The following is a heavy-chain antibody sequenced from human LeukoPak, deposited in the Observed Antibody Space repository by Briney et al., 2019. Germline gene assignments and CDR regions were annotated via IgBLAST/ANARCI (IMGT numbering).Heavy chain of an antibody. CDR2: IWYDGSNK. V-gene: IGHV3-33*06. CDR3: AKGGGIAARAAFDI. J-gene: IGHJ3*02. CDR1: GFTFSSYG. D-gene: IGHD6-6*01. Sequence: GRSLRLSCAASGFTFSSYGMHWVRQAPGKGLEWVAVIWYDGSNKYYADSVKGRFTIPRDNAKNTLYLQMNSLRAEDTAVYYCAKGGGIAARAAFDIWGQGTMVTVSS.